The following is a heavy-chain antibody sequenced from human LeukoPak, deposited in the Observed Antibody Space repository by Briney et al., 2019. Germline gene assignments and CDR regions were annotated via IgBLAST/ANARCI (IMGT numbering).Heavy chain of an antibody. CDR3: ARRRIAVAGFDY. CDR1: GGSFSGYY. Sequence: SETLSLTCAVYGGSFSGYYWSWIRQPPGKGLEWIGEINHSGSTNYNPSLKSRVTISVDTSKNQFSLKLSSVTAADTAVYYCARRRIAVAGFDYWGQGTLVTVSP. D-gene: IGHD6-19*01. CDR2: INHSGST. V-gene: IGHV4-34*01. J-gene: IGHJ4*02.